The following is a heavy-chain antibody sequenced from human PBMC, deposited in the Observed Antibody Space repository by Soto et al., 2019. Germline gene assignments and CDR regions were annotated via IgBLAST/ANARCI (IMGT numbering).Heavy chain of an antibody. J-gene: IGHJ4*01. CDR1: GFTFTNYA. D-gene: IGHD2-2*03. Sequence: EVQLVESGGGLVQPGGSLILSFEASGFTFTNYAMSWVRQATGKGLECVSTISDSGSTYYADSVKGRSTISRDNSKNTLYMKMHSLIAEDTAVYYCANVWGQNGYCTRISCLYYFDYWRQGTLVTLS. CDR2: ISDSGST. V-gene: IGHV3-23*04. CDR3: ANVWGQNGYCTRISCLYYFDY.